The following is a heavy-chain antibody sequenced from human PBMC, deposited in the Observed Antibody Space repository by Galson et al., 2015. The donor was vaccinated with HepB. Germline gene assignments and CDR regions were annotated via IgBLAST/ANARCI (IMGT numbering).Heavy chain of an antibody. D-gene: IGHD4-23*01. CDR2: ISAYNGST. J-gene: IGHJ3*02. Sequence: SVKVSCKASGYTLTSYGISWVRQAPGQGLEWMGWISAYNGSTNYAQKLQGRVTMTTDTSTSTAYMELRSLRSDDTAVYYCARDDGGNPGGGIDIWGQGTMVTVSS. CDR1: GYTLTSYG. CDR3: ARDDGGNPGGGIDI. V-gene: IGHV1-18*01.